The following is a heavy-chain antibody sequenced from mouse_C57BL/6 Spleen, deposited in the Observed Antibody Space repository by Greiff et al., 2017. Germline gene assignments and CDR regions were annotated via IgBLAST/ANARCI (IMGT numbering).Heavy chain of an antibody. V-gene: IGHV1-69*01. CDR1: GYTFTSYW. Sequence: QVQLQQPGAELVMPGASVKLSCKASGYTFTSYWMHWVKQRPGQGLEWIGEIDPSDSYTNYNQKFKGKSTLTVYKSSSTAYMQLSSLTSEDSAVYYCAKGDPWFAYRGAESLVTVSA. CDR3: AKGDPWFAY. J-gene: IGHJ3*01. CDR2: IDPSDSYT.